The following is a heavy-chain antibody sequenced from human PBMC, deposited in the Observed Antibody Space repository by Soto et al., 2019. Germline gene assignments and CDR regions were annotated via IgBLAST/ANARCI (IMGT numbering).Heavy chain of an antibody. J-gene: IGHJ4*02. Sequence: PSETVSLTCTVSVVSITTGGYYWSWIRQLPGKGLEWIGHRYYSESTYYNPSLKSRVSISLDTSKNQFSLKLSFVTAADTAMYYCARTKCSRGSCYSWSLEYWGEATPVTVTS. CDR3: ARTKCSRGSCYSWSLEY. CDR2: RYYSEST. CDR1: VVSITTGGYY. D-gene: IGHD2-15*01. V-gene: IGHV4-31*03.